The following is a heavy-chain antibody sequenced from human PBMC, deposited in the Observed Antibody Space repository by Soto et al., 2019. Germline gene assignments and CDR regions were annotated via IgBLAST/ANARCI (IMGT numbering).Heavy chain of an antibody. CDR1: GFSLRNARIG. CDR3: ARSRHVPVGPFDY. CDR2: IFSNDEK. Sequence: SGPTPGNPPQTLTLTCTVSGFSLRNARIGVSWIPQPPGKALEWLAHIFSNDEKSYSTSLKSRLTISKDTSKSQVVLTMTNMDPVDTATYYCARSRHVPVGPFDYWGQGTLVTVSS. J-gene: IGHJ4*02. V-gene: IGHV2-26*01.